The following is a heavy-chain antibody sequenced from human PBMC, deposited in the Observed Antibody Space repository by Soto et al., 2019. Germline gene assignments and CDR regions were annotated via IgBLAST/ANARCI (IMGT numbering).Heavy chain of an antibody. CDR1: GYTFTSYA. CDR2: FDPEDGET. V-gene: IGHV1-24*01. CDR3: ARGIAAAGRSFGWFDP. D-gene: IGHD6-13*01. J-gene: IGHJ5*02. Sequence: ASVKVSCKASGYTFTSYAMHWVRQAPGKGLEWMGGFDPEDGETIYAQKFQGRVTMTEDTSTDTAYMELSSLRSEDTAVYYCARGIAAAGRSFGWFDPWGQGTLVTVSS.